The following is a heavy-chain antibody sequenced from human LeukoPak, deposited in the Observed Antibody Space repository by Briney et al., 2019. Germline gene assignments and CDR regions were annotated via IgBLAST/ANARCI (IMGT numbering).Heavy chain of an antibody. CDR3: ASWTSYDNAFDI. D-gene: IGHD3-3*01. CDR2: ISSSGSTI. CDR1: GFTFSDYY. J-gene: IGHJ3*02. V-gene: IGHV3-11*01. Sequence: GGSLRLSCAASGFTFSDYYMSWIRQAPGKGLEWDSYISSSGSTIYYADSVKGRFTISRDNAKNSLYLQMNSLRAEDTAVYYCASWTSYDNAFDIWGQGTMVTVSS.